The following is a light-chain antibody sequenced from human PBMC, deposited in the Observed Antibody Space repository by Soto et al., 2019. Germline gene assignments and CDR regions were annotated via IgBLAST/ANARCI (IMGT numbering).Light chain of an antibody. CDR1: QSILYSSNNKNY. V-gene: IGKV4-1*01. J-gene: IGKJ1*01. CDR3: QQYYNTPQT. CDR2: WAS. Sequence: DIVMTQSPDFLAVSLGERATINCKTSQSILYSSNNKNYLAWYQQKPGQPPKMLIYWASTRESGVPDRFSGSGSGTDFTLTISSLQTEDVAVYYCQQYYNTPQTFGKGTKLEIK.